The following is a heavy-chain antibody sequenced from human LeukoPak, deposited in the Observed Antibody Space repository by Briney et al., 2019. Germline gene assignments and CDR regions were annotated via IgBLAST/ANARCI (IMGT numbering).Heavy chain of an antibody. J-gene: IGHJ6*03. Sequence: SETLSLTCTVSGGSISSYYWSWIRQPPGKGLEWIGYIYYSGSTNYNPSLKSRVTISVDTSKNQFSLKLSSVTAADTAVYYCASEFGEFTNYYYYYYMDVWGKGTTVTVSS. CDR1: GGSISSYY. CDR2: IYYSGST. V-gene: IGHV4-59*01. D-gene: IGHD3-10*01. CDR3: ASEFGEFTNYYYYYYMDV.